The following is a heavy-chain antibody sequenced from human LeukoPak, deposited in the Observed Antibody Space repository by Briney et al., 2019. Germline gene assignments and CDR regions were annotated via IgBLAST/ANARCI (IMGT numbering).Heavy chain of an antibody. D-gene: IGHD3-16*02. V-gene: IGHV4-59*08. CDR3: ARHEVAEFDYVWGSYPALYYFDY. CDR1: GGSISGYH. CDR2: IFYTGHA. J-gene: IGHJ4*02. Sequence: KPSETLSLTCTVTGGSISGYHWNWIRQSPGNGLEWISNIFYTGHADYSPSLKSRVTISVDTSKNEISLILNSVTAADTAVYYCARHEVAEFDYVWGSYPALYYFDYWGQGTLVTVSS.